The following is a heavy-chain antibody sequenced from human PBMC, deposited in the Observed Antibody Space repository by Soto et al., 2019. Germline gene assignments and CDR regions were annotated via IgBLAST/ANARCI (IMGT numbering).Heavy chain of an antibody. CDR3: AKVVVAATRHTDFDS. CDR2: IYYDGST. J-gene: IGHJ4*02. Sequence: SETLSLTCTVSGGSINSNNYYWAWIRQPPGKGLAWIASIYYDGSTYYNPSLKSRVSISVDTSKNHFSLKLSSATAADTAVYYCAKVVVAATRHTDFDSWGQGTLVTVSS. V-gene: IGHV4-39*02. D-gene: IGHD2-15*01. CDR1: GGSINSNNYY.